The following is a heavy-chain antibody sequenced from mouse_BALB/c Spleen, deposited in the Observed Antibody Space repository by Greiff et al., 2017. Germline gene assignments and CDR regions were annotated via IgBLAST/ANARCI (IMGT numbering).Heavy chain of an antibody. Sequence: VQRVESGAELMKPGASVKISCKATGYTFSSYWIEWVKQRPGHGLEWIGEILPGSGSTNYNEKFKGKATFTADTSSNTAYMQLSSLTSEDSAVYYCARGDYYYGSSYGWYAMDYWGQGTSVTVSS. V-gene: IGHV1-9*01. CDR2: ILPGSGST. CDR1: GYTFSSYW. D-gene: IGHD1-1*01. J-gene: IGHJ4*01. CDR3: ARGDYYYGSSYGWYAMDY.